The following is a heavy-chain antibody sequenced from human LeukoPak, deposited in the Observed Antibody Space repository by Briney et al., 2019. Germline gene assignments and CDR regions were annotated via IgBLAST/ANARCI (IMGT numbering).Heavy chain of an antibody. CDR1: GGSIRSYY. V-gene: IGHV4-59*12. CDR3: ARARVVVTASNYFDY. CDR2: MYYRGNT. D-gene: IGHD2-21*02. Sequence: SETLSLTCTVSGGSIRSYYWSWIRQPPGKGLEWIGYMYYRGNTNYNPSLKSRVTISVDTSKNQFSLKLSSVTAADTAVYYCARARVVVTASNYFDYWGQGTLVTVSS. J-gene: IGHJ4*02.